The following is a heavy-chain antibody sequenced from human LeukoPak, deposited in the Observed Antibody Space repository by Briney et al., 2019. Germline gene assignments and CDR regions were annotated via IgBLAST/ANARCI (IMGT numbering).Heavy chain of an antibody. CDR1: GFTFSSYG. V-gene: IGHV3-23*01. J-gene: IGHJ4*02. CDR3: ARTDYFGKGGVDQ. D-gene: IGHD3-9*01. CDR2: ISGSGGST. Sequence: PGGSLRLSCAASGFTFSSYGMSWVRQAPGKGLEWVSAISGSGGSTYYADSVKGRFTISRDNSKDTLFLQMNSLRVEDTAIYYCARTDYFGKGGVDQWGQGTLVTVSS.